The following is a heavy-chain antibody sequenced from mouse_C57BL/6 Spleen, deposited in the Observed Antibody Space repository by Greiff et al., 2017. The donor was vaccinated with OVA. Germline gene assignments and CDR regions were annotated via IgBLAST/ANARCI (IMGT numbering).Heavy chain of an antibody. D-gene: IGHD1-1*02. Sequence: QVHVKQPGTELVKPGASVKLSCKASGYTFTSYWMHWVKQRPGQGLEWIGNINPSNGGTNYNEKFKSKATLTVDKSSSTAYMQLSSLTSEDAAVYYCARERGGNPLFAYWGQGTTLTVSS. CDR2: INPSNGGT. J-gene: IGHJ2*01. V-gene: IGHV1-53*01. CDR1: GYTFTSYW. CDR3: ARERGGNPLFAY.